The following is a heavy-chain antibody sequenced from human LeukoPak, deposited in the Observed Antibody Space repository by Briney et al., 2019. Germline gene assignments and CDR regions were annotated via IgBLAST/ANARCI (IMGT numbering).Heavy chain of an antibody. D-gene: IGHD3-10*01. J-gene: IGHJ4*02. Sequence: GGSLRLSCAASGFTFSRYGMHWVRQAPGKGLEWVATISSDGNNKNYADSMKGRFTISRDNAKNSLYLQMNGLRVEDTAFYYCARERWFGESLPAHFEYWGQGTLVTVSS. CDR1: GFTFSRYG. V-gene: IGHV3-30*03. CDR2: ISSDGNNK. CDR3: ARERWFGESLPAHFEY.